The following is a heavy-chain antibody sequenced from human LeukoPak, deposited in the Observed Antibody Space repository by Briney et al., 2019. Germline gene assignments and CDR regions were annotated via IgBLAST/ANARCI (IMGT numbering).Heavy chain of an antibody. CDR3: ARDGSGLAVRGWFDF. Sequence: PGRSLRLSCVASGFTFNKYGIHWVRQAPGKGLEWVAVIWNDGSNEYYADSVKGRLAISRDNDKNTVNLQMNSLRAEDTAVYYCARDGSGLAVRGWFDFWGQGTLVTVSS. CDR1: GFTFNKYG. V-gene: IGHV3-33*01. D-gene: IGHD3-10*01. J-gene: IGHJ5*01. CDR2: IWNDGSNE.